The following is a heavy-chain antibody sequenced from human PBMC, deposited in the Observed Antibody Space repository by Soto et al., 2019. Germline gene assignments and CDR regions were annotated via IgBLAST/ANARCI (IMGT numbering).Heavy chain of an antibody. D-gene: IGHD3-10*01. CDR1: GYTFTSYY. J-gene: IGHJ6*02. V-gene: IGHV1-46*01. CDR2: INPSGGST. CDR3: ARSYYGSGSYWFYGMDV. Sequence: ASVKVSCKASGYTFTSYYMHWVRQAPGQGLEWMGIINPSGGSTSYAQKFQGRVTMTRDTSTTTAYMELSSLRSEDTAVYYCARSYYGSGSYWFYGMDVWGQGTTVTVSS.